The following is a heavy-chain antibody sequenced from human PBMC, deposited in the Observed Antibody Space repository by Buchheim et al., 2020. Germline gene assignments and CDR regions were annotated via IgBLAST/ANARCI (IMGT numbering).Heavy chain of an antibody. V-gene: IGHV3-66*01. CDR2: IYSGGST. J-gene: IGHJ4*02. CDR1: GFTVSSNY. D-gene: IGHD6-6*01. CDR3: AGDGKYSSSSVSSGGFHY. Sequence: EVQLVESGGGLVQPGGSLRLSCAASGFTVSSNYMSWVRQAPGKGLEWVSVIYSGGSTYYADPVKGRFTIPRDNSKNTLYLQMNSLKTGDTAVYYWAGDGKYSSSSVSSGGFHYWGQGTL.